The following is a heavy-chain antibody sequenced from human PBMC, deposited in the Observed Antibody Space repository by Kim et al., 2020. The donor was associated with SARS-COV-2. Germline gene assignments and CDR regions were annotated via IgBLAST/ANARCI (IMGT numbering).Heavy chain of an antibody. CDR3: AKGRGSSGRGAFDI. D-gene: IGHD3-22*01. V-gene: IGHV3-30*18. Sequence: GGSLRLSCAASGFTFSSYGMHWVRQAPGKGLEWVAVISYDGSNKYYADSVKGRFTISRDNSKNTLYLQMNSLRAEDTAVYYCAKGRGSSGRGAFDIWGQG. CDR1: GFTFSSYG. CDR2: ISYDGSNK. J-gene: IGHJ3*02.